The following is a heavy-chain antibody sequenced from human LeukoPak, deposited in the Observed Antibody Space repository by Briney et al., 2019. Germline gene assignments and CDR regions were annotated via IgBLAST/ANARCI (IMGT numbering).Heavy chain of an antibody. CDR2: INPSGGST. J-gene: IGHJ6*02. D-gene: IGHD1-26*01. CDR3: ARDLAGGSYRTLYYYGMDV. V-gene: IGHV1-46*01. Sequence: ASVNVSCKASGYTFTGYYMHWVRQAPGQGLEWMGIINPSGGSTSYAQKFQGRVTMTRDTSTSTVYMELSSLRSEDTAVYYCARDLAGGSYRTLYYYGMDVWGQGTTVTVSS. CDR1: GYTFTGYY.